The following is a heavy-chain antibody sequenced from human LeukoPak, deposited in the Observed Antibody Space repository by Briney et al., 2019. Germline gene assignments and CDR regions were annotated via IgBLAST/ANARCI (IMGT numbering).Heavy chain of an antibody. CDR2: TYYRSKWYN. CDR1: GDSVSSNSAA. CDR3: ARVVAAAGTPGTPFDY. V-gene: IGHV6-1*01. Sequence: SQTLSLTCATSGDSVSSNSAAWNWIRQSPSRGLEWLGRTYYRSKWYNDYAASVKSRITINPDTSKNQFSLQLNSVTPEDTAVYYCARVVAAAGTPGTPFDYWGQGTLVTVSS. D-gene: IGHD6-13*01. J-gene: IGHJ4*02.